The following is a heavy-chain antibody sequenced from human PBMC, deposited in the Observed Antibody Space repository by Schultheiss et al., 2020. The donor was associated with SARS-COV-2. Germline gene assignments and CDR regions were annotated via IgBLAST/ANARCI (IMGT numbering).Heavy chain of an antibody. CDR2: INSDGSST. J-gene: IGHJ6*03. D-gene: IGHD2-15*01. V-gene: IGHV3-74*01. CDR1: GFTFSDYY. CDR3: TRSVVAATRRYYYYYMDV. Sequence: GVLKISCAASGFTFSDYYMSWIRQAPGKGLVWVSRINSDGSSTSYADSVKGRFTISRDNAKNTLYVQMDSLRAEDTAVYYCTRSVVAATRRYYYYYMDVWGKGTTVTVSS.